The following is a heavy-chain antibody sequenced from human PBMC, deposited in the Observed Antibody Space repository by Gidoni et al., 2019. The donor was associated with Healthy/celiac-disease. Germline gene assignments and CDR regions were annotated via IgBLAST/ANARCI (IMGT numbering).Heavy chain of an antibody. J-gene: IGHJ4*02. CDR3: ASGRRYNWNYVCY. CDR2: INSDGSST. V-gene: IGHV3-74*01. CDR1: GFTFSSYW. Sequence: EVQLVASGGGLVQPGGSLRLSCEASGFTFSSYWRHWVRPAPGKGLVWVSRINSDGSSTSYADSVKGRFTISRDNAKNTLYLQMNSLRAEDTAVYYCASGRRYNWNYVCYWGQGTLVTVSS. D-gene: IGHD1-20*01.